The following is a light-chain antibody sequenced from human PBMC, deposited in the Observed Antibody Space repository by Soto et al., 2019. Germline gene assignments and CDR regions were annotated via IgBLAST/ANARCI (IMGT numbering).Light chain of an antibody. J-gene: IGKJ1*01. CDR1: QSISDY. V-gene: IGKV1-5*01. CDR3: QQYYTYWHM. CDR2: DAS. Sequence: DITMTQSPSTLSASVGDRVIITCRASQSISDYLAWYQQKPGKAPKLLIYDASNLESGVPSTFSGSGSGTEFTLTISSLQPDDFATYYCQQYYTYWHMFGQGTKVDIK.